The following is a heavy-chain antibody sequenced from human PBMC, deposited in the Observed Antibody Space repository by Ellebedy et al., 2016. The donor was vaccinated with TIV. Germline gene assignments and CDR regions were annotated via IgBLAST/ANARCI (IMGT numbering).Heavy chain of an antibody. D-gene: IGHD3-10*01. CDR3: ARVGGSGSYRYFDY. J-gene: IGHJ4*02. CDR1: GYSFTTYS. Sequence: AASVKVSCKASGYSFTTYSMNWMRQAPGQGLEWMGWIDTNTGNPTYAQAFTGRFVFSLDTSVGTAYLQISSLKAEDTAVYYCARVGGSGSYRYFDYWGQGSLVTVSS. CDR2: IDTNTGNP. V-gene: IGHV7-4-1*02.